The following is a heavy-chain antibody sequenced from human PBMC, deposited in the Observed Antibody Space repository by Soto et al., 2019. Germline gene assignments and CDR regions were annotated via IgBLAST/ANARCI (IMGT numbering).Heavy chain of an antibody. Sequence: SETLSLTCAVSGVSISSSNWWSWVRQPPGKGLEWIGEIYHSGSTNYNPSLKSRVTISVDKSKNQFSLKLSSVTAADTAVYYCARANWNYGGGYYFDYWGQGTLVTVSS. V-gene: IGHV4-4*02. J-gene: IGHJ4*02. CDR1: GVSISSSNW. D-gene: IGHD1-7*01. CDR3: ARANWNYGGGYYFDY. CDR2: IYHSGST.